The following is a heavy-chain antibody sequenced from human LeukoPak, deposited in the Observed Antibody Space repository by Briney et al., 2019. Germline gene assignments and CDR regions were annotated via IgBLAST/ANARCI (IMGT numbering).Heavy chain of an antibody. CDR2: ISYDGSYK. CDR1: GFTFSSYA. V-gene: IGHV3-30*04. Sequence: GGSLRLSCAASGFTFSSYALHWVRQAPGKGLEWVAVISYDGSYKDYPDSVKGRFTISRDNSKNTLYLQVNSLRAEDTAVYYCARGARKGDDYGGFFDYWGQGTLVTVSS. D-gene: IGHD4-23*01. CDR3: ARGARKGDDYGGFFDY. J-gene: IGHJ4*02.